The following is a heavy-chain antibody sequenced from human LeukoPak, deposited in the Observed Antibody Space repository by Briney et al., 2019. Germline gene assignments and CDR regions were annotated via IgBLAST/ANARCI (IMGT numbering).Heavy chain of an antibody. CDR3: TSVTVTWYMGTQSQPQRTFPEIQRRDSYYMTSSQLSTPLQQ. J-gene: IGHJ1*01. D-gene: IGHD1-26*01. Sequence: SETLSLTCTVSGGSISSSSYYWGWIRQPPGKGLEWIGSIYYSGSTYYNPSLKSRVTISVDTSKNQFSLKLSSVTAADTAGYHPTSVTVTWYMGTQSQPQRTFPEIQRRDSYYMTSSQLSTPLQQWRQG. V-gene: IGHV4-39*01. CDR2: IYYSGST. CDR1: GGSISSSSYY.